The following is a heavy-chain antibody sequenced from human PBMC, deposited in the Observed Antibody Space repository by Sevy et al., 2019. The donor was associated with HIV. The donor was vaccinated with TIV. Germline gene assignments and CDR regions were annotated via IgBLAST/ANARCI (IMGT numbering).Heavy chain of an antibody. Sequence: GGSLRLSCAASGFTFSSYAMHWVRQAPGKGLEWVAVISYDGSNKYYADSVKGRFTISRDNSKNALYLQMNSLRAEDTAVYYCARVLRGRAAGTSYFDYWGQGTLVTVSS. D-gene: IGHD6-13*01. V-gene: IGHV3-30*14. J-gene: IGHJ4*02. CDR3: ARVLRGRAAGTSYFDY. CDR2: ISYDGSNK. CDR1: GFTFSSYA.